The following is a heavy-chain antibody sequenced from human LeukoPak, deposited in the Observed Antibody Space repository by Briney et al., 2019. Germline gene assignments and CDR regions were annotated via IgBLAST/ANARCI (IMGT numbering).Heavy chain of an antibody. Sequence: PGGSLRLSCAASGFTFSSYSMNWVRQAPGKGLEWVSSISSSSSYIYFADSVKGRFTISRDNAKNSLYLQMNSLRAEDTAVYYCARGGYGSYSSSNDYWGQGTLVTVSS. D-gene: IGHD6-6*01. CDR1: GFTFSSYS. CDR2: ISSSSSYI. J-gene: IGHJ4*02. CDR3: ARGGYGSYSSSNDY. V-gene: IGHV3-21*01.